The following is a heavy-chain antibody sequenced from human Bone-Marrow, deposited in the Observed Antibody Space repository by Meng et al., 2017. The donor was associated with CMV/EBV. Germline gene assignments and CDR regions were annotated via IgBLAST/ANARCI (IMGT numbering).Heavy chain of an antibody. CDR1: GFTFSSYS. Sequence: GESLKISCAASGFTFSSYSMNWVRQAPGKGLEWVSSISSSSSYIYYADSVKGRFTISRDNAKNSLYLQMNSLRAEDTAVYYCARSLLGSGDAFDIWGQGTMVTVSS. D-gene: IGHD6-19*01. J-gene: IGHJ3*02. V-gene: IGHV3-21*01. CDR3: ARSLLGSGDAFDI. CDR2: ISSSSSYI.